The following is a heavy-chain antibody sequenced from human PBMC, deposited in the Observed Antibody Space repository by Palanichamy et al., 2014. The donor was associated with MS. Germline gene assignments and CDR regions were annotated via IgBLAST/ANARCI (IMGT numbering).Heavy chain of an antibody. D-gene: IGHD4-23*01. V-gene: IGHV3-48*03. Sequence: EVQLVESGGGLVQPGGSLRLSCAASGFTFSSYEMNWVRQAPGEGLEWVSYISSSGGTIYYADSVKGRFTISRDNVKNSLYLQMNSLRAEDTAVYYCARQLATVLTRDAFHIWGQGTMVTVSS. CDR1: GFTFSSYE. J-gene: IGHJ3*02. CDR2: ISSSGGTI. CDR3: ARQLATVLTRDAFHI.